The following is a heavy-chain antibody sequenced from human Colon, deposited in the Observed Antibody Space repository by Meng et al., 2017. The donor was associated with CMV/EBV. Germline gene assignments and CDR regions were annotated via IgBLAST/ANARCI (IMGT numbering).Heavy chain of an antibody. Sequence: SVKVSCKASGGTFSNYAVSWVRQAPGQGLEWMGGVFPLLGITTDAPKFRDRVRMTADKSTGTAYMDLGSLRSKDTAIYYCARMPDYGSSTHYFDLWGQGTAVTVSS. CDR1: GGTFSNYA. CDR3: ARMPDYGSSTHYFDL. CDR2: VFPLLGIT. D-gene: IGHD6-6*01. V-gene: IGHV1-69*10. J-gene: IGHJ4*02.